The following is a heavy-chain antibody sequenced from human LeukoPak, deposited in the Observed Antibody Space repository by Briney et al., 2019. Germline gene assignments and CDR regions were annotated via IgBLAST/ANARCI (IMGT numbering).Heavy chain of an antibody. CDR3: ARDPNGYDSSGYFHY. CDR2: IIPILGIA. Sequence: ASVKVSCKASGGTFSSYAISWVRQAPGQGLEWMGRIIPILGIANYAQKFQGRVTITADKSTSTAYMELSSLRSEDTAVYYCARDPNGYDSSGYFHYWGQGTLGTVS. V-gene: IGHV1-69*04. D-gene: IGHD3-22*01. CDR1: GGTFSSYA. J-gene: IGHJ4*02.